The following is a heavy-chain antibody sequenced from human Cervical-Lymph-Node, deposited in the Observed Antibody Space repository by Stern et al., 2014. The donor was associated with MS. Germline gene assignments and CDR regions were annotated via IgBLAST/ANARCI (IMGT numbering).Heavy chain of an antibody. CDR1: GFTVSSTY. V-gene: IGHV3-53*01. CDR3: ARVPPGYGSNSFFDY. D-gene: IGHD4-23*01. Sequence: EVQLLESGGGLIQPGGSLRLSCAPSGFTVSSTYMSWVRQAPGRGLEWVSIILSGGATAYAFSVKSRFTISRDNSRNTLYLQMNSLRAEDTAFYYCARVPPGYGSNSFFDYWGQGNLVTVSS. J-gene: IGHJ4*02. CDR2: ILSGGAT.